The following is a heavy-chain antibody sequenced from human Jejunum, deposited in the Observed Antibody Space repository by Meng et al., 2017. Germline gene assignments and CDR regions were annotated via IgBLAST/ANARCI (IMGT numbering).Heavy chain of an antibody. J-gene: IGHJ4*02. Sequence: SGPTLVKPTQTLTLTCTFSGFSLTTGTVGVGWIRQPPGKALEWLALIYWDDDKRYSTSLKSRLTITKDTSKNQVVLTMNNMDPVDTATYFCGTRDINKGPFDFWGQGTLVTVSS. D-gene: IGHD5-12*01. V-gene: IGHV2-5*02. CDR2: IYWDDDK. CDR1: GFSLTTGTVG. CDR3: GTRDINKGPFDF.